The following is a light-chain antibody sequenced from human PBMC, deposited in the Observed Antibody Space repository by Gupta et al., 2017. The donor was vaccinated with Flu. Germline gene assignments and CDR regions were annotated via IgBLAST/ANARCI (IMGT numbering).Light chain of an antibody. CDR1: QSLLHSNGYNY. Sequence: TVLSPSPLSLSVTPGGPASISCRSSQSLLHSNGYNYLSWYLQRPGQSPQLLIYLGSNRASGVPDRFSGSGSGTDFTLKISSVEAEDVGIYYCMEARQNRLTFGGGTKVEIK. CDR3: MEARQNRLT. J-gene: IGKJ4*01. V-gene: IGKV2-28*01. CDR2: LGS.